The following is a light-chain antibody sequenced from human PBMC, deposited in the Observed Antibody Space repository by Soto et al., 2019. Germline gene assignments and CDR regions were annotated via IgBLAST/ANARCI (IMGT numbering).Light chain of an antibody. CDR2: DVT. J-gene: IGLJ1*01. CDR1: SSDVGGYDY. CDR3: TSYTSSSTYV. Sequence: QSVLTQPASVSGSPGQSITVSCTGTSSDVGGYDYVSWYQQHPGNAPKLLISDVTNRPSGVSNRFSGSKSGNTASLTISGLQTEDEADYYCTSYTSSSTYVFGTGTKLTVL. V-gene: IGLV2-14*01.